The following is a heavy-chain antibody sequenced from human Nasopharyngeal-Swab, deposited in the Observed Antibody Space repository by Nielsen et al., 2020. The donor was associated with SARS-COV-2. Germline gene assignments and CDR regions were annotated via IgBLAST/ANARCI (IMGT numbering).Heavy chain of an antibody. V-gene: IGHV1-18*01. Sequence: WVRQAPGQGLEWMGWISAYNGNTNYAQKLQGRVTMTTVTSTSTAYMELRSLRSDDTAVYYCARGYCSSTSCYYFDYWGQGTLVTVSS. CDR3: ARGYCSSTSCYYFDY. CDR2: ISAYNGNT. D-gene: IGHD2-2*01. J-gene: IGHJ4*02.